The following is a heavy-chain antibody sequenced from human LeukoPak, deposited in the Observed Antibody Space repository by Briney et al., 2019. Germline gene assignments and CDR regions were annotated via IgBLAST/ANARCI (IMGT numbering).Heavy chain of an antibody. D-gene: IGHD2-15*01. CDR2: IIPIFGTA. V-gene: IGHV1-69*05. Sequence: ASVKVSCKASGGTFSSYAISWVRQAPGQGLEWMGGIIPIFGTANYAQKFQGRVTITTDESTSTAYMELSSLRSEDTAVYYCARDKLDCSSGSCYSLGFGYWGQGTLVTVSS. CDR1: GGTFSSYA. J-gene: IGHJ4*02. CDR3: ARDKLDCSSGSCYSLGFGY.